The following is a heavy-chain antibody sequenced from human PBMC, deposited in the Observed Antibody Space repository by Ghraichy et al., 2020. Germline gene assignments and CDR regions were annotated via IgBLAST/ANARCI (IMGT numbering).Heavy chain of an antibody. Sequence: GGSLRLSCAASGFTVSSNYMSWVRQAPGKGLEWVSVIYSGGSTYYADSVKGRFTISRDNSKNTLYLQMNSLRAEDTAVYYCARVRVLLWVGEKLGTNWFDPWGQGTLVTVSS. D-gene: IGHD3-10*01. CDR2: IYSGGST. CDR1: GFTVSSNY. V-gene: IGHV3-53*01. J-gene: IGHJ5*02. CDR3: ARVRVLLWVGEKLGTNWFDP.